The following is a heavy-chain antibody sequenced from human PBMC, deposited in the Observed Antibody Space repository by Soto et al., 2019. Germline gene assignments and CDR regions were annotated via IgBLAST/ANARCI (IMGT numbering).Heavy chain of an antibody. J-gene: IGHJ6*02. D-gene: IGHD3-22*01. CDR2: IDPSDSYT. CDR3: ARHNQYYYDSSGYSYYYYGMDV. V-gene: IGHV5-10-1*01. CDR1: GYSFTSYW. Sequence: GESLKISCKGSGYSFTSYWISWVRQMPGKGLEWMGRIDPSDSYTNYSPSFQGHVTISADRSISTAYLQWSSLKASDTAMYYCARHNQYYYDSSGYSYYYYGMDVWGQGTTVTVSS.